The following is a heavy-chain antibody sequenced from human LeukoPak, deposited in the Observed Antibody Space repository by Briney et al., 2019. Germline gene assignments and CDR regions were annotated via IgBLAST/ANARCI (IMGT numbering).Heavy chain of an antibody. V-gene: IGHV1-3*04. CDR2: INTDNSNT. CDR1: GYTFTTYA. CDR3: ARTQRADYYGSGSNNWFDP. Sequence: ASVKVSSKASGYTFTTYALHWVRQAPGQRPEWMGWINTDNSNTIYSQNFQGRVTITRDTSASTAYMQLSSLTSEDTAVYYCARTQRADYYGSGSNNWFDPWGQGTLVTVSS. D-gene: IGHD3-10*01. J-gene: IGHJ5*02.